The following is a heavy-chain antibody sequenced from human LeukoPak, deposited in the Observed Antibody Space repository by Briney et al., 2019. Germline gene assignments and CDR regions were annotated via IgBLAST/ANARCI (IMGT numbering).Heavy chain of an antibody. CDR1: GGSISSSSYY. CDR3: ARDSGWSYWYFDL. CDR2: IYYSGST. V-gene: IGHV4-39*02. Sequence: SETLSLTCTVSGGSISSSSYYWGWIRQPPGKGLEWIGSIYYSGSTYYNPSLKSRVTISVDTSKNQFSLKLSSVTAADTAVYYCARDSGWSYWYFDLWGRGTLVTVSS. D-gene: IGHD6-19*01. J-gene: IGHJ2*01.